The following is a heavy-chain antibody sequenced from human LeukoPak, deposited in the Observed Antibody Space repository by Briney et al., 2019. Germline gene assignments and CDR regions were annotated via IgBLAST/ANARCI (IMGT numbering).Heavy chain of an antibody. Sequence: ASVKVSCRASGYTFTSYDINWVRQATGQGLEWMGWMNPNSGNTGYAQKFQGRVTITTDESTSTAYMELSSLRSEDTAVYYCASRAYCGGDCYWRGAFDIWGQGTMVTVSS. D-gene: IGHD2-21*02. CDR1: GYTFTSYD. CDR2: MNPNSGNT. V-gene: IGHV1-8*01. J-gene: IGHJ3*02. CDR3: ASRAYCGGDCYWRGAFDI.